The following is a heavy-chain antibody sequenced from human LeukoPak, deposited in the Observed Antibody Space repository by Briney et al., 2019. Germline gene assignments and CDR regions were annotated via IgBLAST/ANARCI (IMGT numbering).Heavy chain of an antibody. CDR2: IGSSGSTI. CDR3: ARDPYSSGWYDY. V-gene: IGHV3-48*03. Sequence: GGSLRLSCAASGFTLSNYEMNWVRPAPGEGLEWVSYIGSSGSTIYYADSVKGRFTISRDNAKNSLYLQMNSLRAEDTAVYYCARDPYSSGWYDYWGQGTLVTVSS. CDR1: GFTLSNYE. D-gene: IGHD6-19*01. J-gene: IGHJ4*02.